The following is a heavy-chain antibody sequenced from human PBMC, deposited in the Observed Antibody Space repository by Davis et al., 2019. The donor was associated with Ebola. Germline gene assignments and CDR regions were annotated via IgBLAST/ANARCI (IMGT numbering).Heavy chain of an antibody. CDR1: GGTFSSYA. CDR3: ARVVGYCSGGSCPPGY. D-gene: IGHD2-15*01. Sequence: ASVKVSCKASGGTFSSYAISWVRQAPGQGLEWMGWISAYNGNTNYEPKLQGRVTMTTETSTSTAYMELRSLRSDDTAVYYCARVVGYCSGGSCPPGYWGQGTLVTVSS. CDR2: ISAYNGNT. J-gene: IGHJ4*02. V-gene: IGHV1-18*01.